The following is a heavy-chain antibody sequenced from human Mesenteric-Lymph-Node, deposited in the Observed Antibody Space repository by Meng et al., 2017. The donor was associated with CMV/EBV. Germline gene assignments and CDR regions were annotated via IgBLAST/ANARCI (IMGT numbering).Heavy chain of an antibody. D-gene: IGHD2-21*02. CDR1: GYSISSGYY. J-gene: IGHJ4*02. Sequence: GSLRLSCTVSGYSISSGYYWGWIRQPPGKWLEWIGSIYHSGSTYYNPSLKSRVTISVDTSKNQFSLKLSSVTAADTAVYYCASTAYWGQGTLVTVSS. CDR2: IYHSGST. CDR3: ASTAY. V-gene: IGHV4-38-2*02.